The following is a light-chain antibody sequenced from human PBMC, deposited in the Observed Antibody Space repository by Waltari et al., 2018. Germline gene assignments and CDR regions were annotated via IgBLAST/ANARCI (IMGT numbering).Light chain of an antibody. CDR2: LGS. Sequence: DILMTQSPLSLPVTPGEPASISCRSSQSLLHSNGYNYLDWYRQKPGQSPQVLIYLGSNRASGVPDRFSGSGSGTDFTLNISRVEAEDVGVYYCMQILQPARTFGQGTRLEIK. V-gene: IGKV2-28*01. CDR3: MQILQPART. J-gene: IGKJ2*01. CDR1: QSLLHSNGYNY.